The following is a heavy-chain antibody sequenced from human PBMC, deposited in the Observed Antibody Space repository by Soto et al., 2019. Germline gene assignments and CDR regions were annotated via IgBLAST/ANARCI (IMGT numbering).Heavy chain of an antibody. D-gene: IGHD1-26*01. Sequence: QITLKASGPTLVKPTQTLTLTCTFSGFSLTTSGVGVGWLRQPPGKALEWLALIYWNDDTLYSPSLQSRLTITKHTSKSRVVVKMANMDPVDTGTDYCAHIRGLGDFLFDQGGQGTLVTVSA. CDR3: AHIRGLGDFLFDQ. J-gene: IGHJ4*02. CDR2: IYWNDDT. CDR1: GFSLTTSGVG. V-gene: IGHV2-5*01.